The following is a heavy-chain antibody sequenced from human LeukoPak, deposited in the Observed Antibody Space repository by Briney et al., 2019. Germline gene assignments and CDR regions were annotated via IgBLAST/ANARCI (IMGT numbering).Heavy chain of an antibody. J-gene: IGHJ4*02. CDR3: ARDAQSGAFSDFDY. Sequence: GTSLRLSCEASGFTFGNYAIHWVRQVPGEGLEWVAIITHNGGTQYYADSVKGRFTISRDNSQSTVFLQMNSLRPEDAAVYYCARDAQSGAFSDFDYWGQGTLVTVSS. CDR2: ITHNGGTQ. V-gene: IGHV3-30-3*01. D-gene: IGHD1-26*01. CDR1: GFTFGNYA.